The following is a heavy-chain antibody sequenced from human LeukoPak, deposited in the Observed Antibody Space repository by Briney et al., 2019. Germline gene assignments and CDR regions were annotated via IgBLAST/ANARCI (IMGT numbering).Heavy chain of an antibody. Sequence: SETLSLTCAVYGGSFSGYYWSWIRQPPGKGLEWIGEINHSGSTNYNPSLKSRVTISVDTSKNQFSLKLSSVTAADTAVYYCARRVSYYYDSSGYYPLDYWGQGTLVTVSS. D-gene: IGHD3-22*01. CDR3: ARRVSYYYDSSGYYPLDY. CDR1: GGSFSGYY. V-gene: IGHV4-34*01. CDR2: INHSGST. J-gene: IGHJ4*02.